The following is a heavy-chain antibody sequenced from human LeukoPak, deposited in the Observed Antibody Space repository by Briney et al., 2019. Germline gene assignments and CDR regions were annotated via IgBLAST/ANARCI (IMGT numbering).Heavy chain of an antibody. CDR2: IWYDGSNK. CDR1: GFTFSSYG. J-gene: IGHJ4*02. V-gene: IGHV3-33*06. D-gene: IGHD3-9*01. Sequence: GGSLRLSCAASGFTFSSYGMHWVRQAPGKGLEWVAVIWYDGSNKYYADSVKGRFTISRDNSKTTLYLQMNSLRAEDTAVYYCAKDGGANVLRYFDWLGHYYFDYWGQGTLVTVSS. CDR3: AKDGGANVLRYFDWLGHYYFDY.